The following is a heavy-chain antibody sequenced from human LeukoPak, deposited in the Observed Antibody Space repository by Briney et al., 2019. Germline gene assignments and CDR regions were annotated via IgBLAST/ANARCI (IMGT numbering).Heavy chain of an antibody. CDR3: ARGHVLLWFGELSDFDY. D-gene: IGHD3-10*01. J-gene: IGHJ4*02. Sequence: ASVKVSCKASGYTFTSYYMHWVRQAPGQGLEWMGIINPSGGSTSYAQKFQGRVTMTRDTSTSTVYMELNSLRSEDTAVYYCARGHVLLWFGELSDFDYWGQGTLVTVSS. CDR2: INPSGGST. V-gene: IGHV1-46*01. CDR1: GYTFTSYY.